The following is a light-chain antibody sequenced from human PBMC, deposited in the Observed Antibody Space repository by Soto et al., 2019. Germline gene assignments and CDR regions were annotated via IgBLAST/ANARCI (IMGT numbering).Light chain of an antibody. Sequence: EIVLTQSPGTLSLSPGERSTLSCISSQSVSSSYLAWYQQKPGQAPRLLIYGASSRATGIPDRFTGSGSGTDFTLTITRLEPEDFAVYYCQQFGSSLPITFGQGTRLEIK. CDR2: GAS. J-gene: IGKJ5*01. CDR1: QSVSSSY. V-gene: IGKV3-20*01. CDR3: QQFGSSLPIT.